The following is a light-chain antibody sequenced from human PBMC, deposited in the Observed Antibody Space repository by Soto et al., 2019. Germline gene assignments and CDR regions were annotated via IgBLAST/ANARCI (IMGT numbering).Light chain of an antibody. CDR1: QGVSNS. CDR2: GAS. Sequence: VVFAQCPPTLSLSPGQRATLSCRASQGVSNSLDWFQQKPGKAPRLLIYGASSRATGIPARLSGSGSGTDLTITISSIQPEDFEIYYCQQRTNWPPAFGHGTRLEIK. J-gene: IGKJ5*01. CDR3: QQRTNWPPA. V-gene: IGKV3-11*01.